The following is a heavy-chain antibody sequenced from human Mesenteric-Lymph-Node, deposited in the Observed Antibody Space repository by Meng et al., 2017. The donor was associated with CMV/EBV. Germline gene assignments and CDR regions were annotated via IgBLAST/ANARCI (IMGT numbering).Heavy chain of an antibody. CDR1: SSNKAA. J-gene: IGHJ4*02. CDR2: KYYRSKGYN. CDR3: ARDREYVSGTYYNYFDY. V-gene: IGHV6-1*01. D-gene: IGHD3-10*01. Sequence: SSNKAAWNWIRQSPSRGLEWLGRKYYRSKGYNQYAVSVRSRKTINPDTSKNQFSLQLNSVTPEDTAVYYCARDREYVSGTYYNYFDYWGQGTLVTVSS.